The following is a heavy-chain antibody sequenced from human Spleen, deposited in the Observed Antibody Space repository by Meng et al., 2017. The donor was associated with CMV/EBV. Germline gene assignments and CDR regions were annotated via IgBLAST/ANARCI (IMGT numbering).Heavy chain of an antibody. CDR2: ISYDGSNK. J-gene: IGHJ4*02. CDR1: GFTFSSYA. CDR3: ARGQFGSGSYSFGDY. Sequence: GESLKIYCAASGFTFSSYAMHWVRQAPGKGLEWVAVISYDGSNKYYADSVKGRFTISRDNSKNTLFLQMNSLRAEDTAVYYCARGQFGSGSYSFGDYWGQGTLVTVSS. D-gene: IGHD3-10*01. V-gene: IGHV3-30-3*01.